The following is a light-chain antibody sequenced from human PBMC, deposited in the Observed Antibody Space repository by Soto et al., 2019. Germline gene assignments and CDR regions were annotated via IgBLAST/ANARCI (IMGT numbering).Light chain of an antibody. V-gene: IGKV1-5*01. CDR3: QQFNRYPLT. Sequence: DIQMTQSPSSLYASVGDRVTLTCQASQTISSWFAWYKQKPGKAAKLLIYAASTLPSGAARRCGGSASGKYFPTTISRLPDEFFANYYQQQFNRYPLTFGEGTRVE. J-gene: IGKJ4*01. CDR1: QTISSW. CDR2: AAS.